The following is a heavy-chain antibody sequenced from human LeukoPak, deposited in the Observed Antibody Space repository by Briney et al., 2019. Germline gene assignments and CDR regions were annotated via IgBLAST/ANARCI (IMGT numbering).Heavy chain of an antibody. D-gene: IGHD3-22*01. CDR3: AKDRSGYCVY. Sequence: PGGSLRLSCAASGFTISSCAMSWVRRPPGQGREGVSAISGSGGSTYSADSVRGRFTISRDNSKNMLYRQMNGLRAEDTAVYYCAKDRSGYCVYWGQGTLVTVSS. J-gene: IGHJ4*02. V-gene: IGHV3-23*01. CDR2: ISGSGGST. CDR1: GFTISSCA.